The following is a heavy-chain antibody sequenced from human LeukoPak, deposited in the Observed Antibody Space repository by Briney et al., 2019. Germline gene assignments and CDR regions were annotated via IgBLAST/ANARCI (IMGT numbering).Heavy chain of an antibody. Sequence: HPGGSLRLSCAYSGFTFSDYEMNWVRRAPGKGLEWVSCFSYGTGTKHYADSVKGLFTISRDNAKNSLYLQMNSLRAEDTAVYYCARDLDGDLFDYWGQGTLVTVSS. CDR1: GFTFSDYE. J-gene: IGHJ4*02. V-gene: IGHV3-48*03. CDR2: FSYGTGTK. CDR3: ARDLDGDLFDY. D-gene: IGHD4-17*01.